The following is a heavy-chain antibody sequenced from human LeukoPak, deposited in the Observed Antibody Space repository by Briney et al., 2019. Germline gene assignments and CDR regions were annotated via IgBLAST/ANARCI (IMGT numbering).Heavy chain of an antibody. J-gene: IGHJ6*03. V-gene: IGHV1-2*02. CDR1: KYTFTDYY. CDR2: INPNSGGT. CDR3: ARDLSGFPGYYYYYMDV. D-gene: IGHD1-26*01. Sequence: ASVKVSCKASKYTFTDYYMYWVRQAPGQGLEWMGWINPNSGGTNYAQKFQGRVTMTMDTSITTAYMELSRLRSDDTAVYYCARDLSGFPGYYYYYMDVWGKGTTVTVSS.